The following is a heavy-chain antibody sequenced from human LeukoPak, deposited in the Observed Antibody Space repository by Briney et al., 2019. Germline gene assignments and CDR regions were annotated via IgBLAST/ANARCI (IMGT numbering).Heavy chain of an antibody. Sequence: PGGSLRLSCAASGFTFSRYWMSWVRQAPGKGLEWVANIKQDGSQKSYVDSVKGRFTISRDNANNLLYLQMNSLRRDDTAVYYCARPSGNYYSHFDYWGQGTLVTVSS. CDR3: ARPSGNYYSHFDY. J-gene: IGHJ4*02. CDR1: GFTFSRYW. D-gene: IGHD1-26*01. V-gene: IGHV3-7*01. CDR2: IKQDGSQK.